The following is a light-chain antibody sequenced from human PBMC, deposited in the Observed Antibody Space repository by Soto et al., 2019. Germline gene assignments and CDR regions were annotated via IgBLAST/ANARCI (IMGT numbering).Light chain of an antibody. V-gene: IGKV3-11*01. Sequence: EIVLTQSPATLSLSPGERATLSCRASQSVSNYLGWYQQKSCQAPRLLISDVSKRATGIPARFSGSGSGTDFTLTISSLEPEDFAVYYCQHRVNWPTFGGGTKVEIK. J-gene: IGKJ4*01. CDR2: DVS. CDR1: QSVSNY. CDR3: QHRVNWPT.